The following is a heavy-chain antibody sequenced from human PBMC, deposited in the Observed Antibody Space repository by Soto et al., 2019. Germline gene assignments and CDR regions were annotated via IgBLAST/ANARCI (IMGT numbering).Heavy chain of an antibody. CDR1: GYSFTNYW. V-gene: IGHV5-51*01. J-gene: IGHJ4*02. D-gene: IGHD1-26*01. Sequence: EVQLVQSGAEMKKPGESLKISCKGSGYSFTNYWIGWVRQVPGKGLEWMGIIYLGDSDSRYNPSFQGQVTMSADRSITTAYLQWSSLKASDTAMYYCARGSIPRGSPSNPFDYWGQGTLVTVSS. CDR2: IYLGDSDS. CDR3: ARGSIPRGSPSNPFDY.